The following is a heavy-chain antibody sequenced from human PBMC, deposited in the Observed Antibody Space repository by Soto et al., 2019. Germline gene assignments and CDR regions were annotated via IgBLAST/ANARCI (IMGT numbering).Heavy chain of an antibody. Sequence: PSETLSLATTVSGRSISSPSYHWGWVRQPPGKGPEWIGTIFYSGTTQYNPSLRSRLAMSVDTSKSQVSLTLTSVTAADTAVYYCTTLASGHFDSWGQGAQVTVSS. CDR2: IFYSGTT. CDR3: TTLASGHFDS. D-gene: IGHD2-8*02. J-gene: IGHJ4*02. CDR1: GRSISSPSYH. V-gene: IGHV4-39*01.